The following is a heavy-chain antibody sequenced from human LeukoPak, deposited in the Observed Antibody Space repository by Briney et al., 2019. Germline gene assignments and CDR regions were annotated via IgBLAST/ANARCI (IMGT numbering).Heavy chain of an antibody. CDR2: IKSKTNGGTT. CDR3: STMSAIFGVVIPDY. D-gene: IGHD3-3*01. V-gene: IGHV3-15*01. Sequence: PGGSLRLSCAVSGFVFSDAWMSWVRQAPGKGLEWVGRIKSKTNGGTTDYAAPVKGRFSISRDDSKNTLFLQMYSLRTEDTGVYYCSTMSAIFGVVIPDYWGQGTLVSASP. CDR1: GFVFSDAW. J-gene: IGHJ4*02.